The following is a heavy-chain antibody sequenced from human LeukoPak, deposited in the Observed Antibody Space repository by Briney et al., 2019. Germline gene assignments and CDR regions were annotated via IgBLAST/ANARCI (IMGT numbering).Heavy chain of an antibody. J-gene: IGHJ4*02. D-gene: IGHD3-22*01. CDR2: ISSSSSYI. Sequence: GGSLRLSCAASGFTFSSYSMNWARQAPGKGLEWVSSISSSSSYIYYADSVKGRFTISRDNAKNSLYLQMNSLRAEDTAVYYCAVDYYDSSGYYQPFGYWGQGTLVTVSS. CDR1: GFTFSSYS. CDR3: AVDYYDSSGYYQPFGY. V-gene: IGHV3-21*01.